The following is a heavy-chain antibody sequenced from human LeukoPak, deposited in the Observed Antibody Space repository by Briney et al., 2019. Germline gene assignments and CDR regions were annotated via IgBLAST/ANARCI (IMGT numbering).Heavy chain of an antibody. D-gene: IGHD6-13*01. CDR3: ARSIAAAGLDWFDP. CDR2: IYTSGST. CDR1: GGSISSYY. Sequence: PSETLSLTCTVSGGSISSYYWSWIRQPAGKGLEWFGRIYTSGSTNYNPSLKSRVTMSIDTSKNQFSLKLSSVTAADTAVYYCARSIAAAGLDWFDPWGQGTLVTVSS. J-gene: IGHJ5*02. V-gene: IGHV4-4*07.